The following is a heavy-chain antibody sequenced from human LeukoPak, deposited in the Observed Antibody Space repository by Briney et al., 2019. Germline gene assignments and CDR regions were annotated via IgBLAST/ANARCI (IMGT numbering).Heavy chain of an antibody. J-gene: IGHJ5*02. Sequence: GGSLRLSCAASGFTFSSYSMNWVRQAPGKGLEWVSSISSSTSYIYYADSVKGRFTISRDNPKNSLYLQMNSLRAEDTGVYYCARASSGWYNWFDPWGQGTLVTVSS. CDR3: ARASSGWYNWFDP. CDR1: GFTFSSYS. D-gene: IGHD6-19*01. CDR2: ISSSTSYI. V-gene: IGHV3-21*01.